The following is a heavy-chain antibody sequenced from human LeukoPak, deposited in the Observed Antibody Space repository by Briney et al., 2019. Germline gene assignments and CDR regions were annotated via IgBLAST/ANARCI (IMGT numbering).Heavy chain of an antibody. CDR1: GFTFSSYE. Sequence: PGGSLRLSCAASGFTFSSYEMNWVRQAPGKGLEWVSYISSSGSTIYYADSVKGRFTISRDNAKNSLYLQMNSLRAEDTAVYYCARYEIAVAGKYYYYGMDVWGQGTTVTVSS. CDR3: ARYEIAVAGKYYYYGMDV. V-gene: IGHV3-48*03. CDR2: ISSSGSTI. D-gene: IGHD6-19*01. J-gene: IGHJ6*02.